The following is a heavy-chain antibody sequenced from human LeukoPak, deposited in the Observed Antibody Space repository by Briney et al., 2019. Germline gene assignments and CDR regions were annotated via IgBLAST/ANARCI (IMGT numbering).Heavy chain of an antibody. Sequence: PGGSLRLSCAASGFTFSSYAMPWVRQAPGKGLEWVAVISYDGSNKYYADSVKGRFTISRDNSKNTLYLQMNSLRAEDTAVYYCARDRGRQFVVVTAQEYYFDYWAREPWSPSPQ. CDR1: GFTFSSYA. CDR2: ISYDGSNK. J-gene: IGHJ4*02. V-gene: IGHV3-30-3*01. D-gene: IGHD2-21*02. CDR3: ARDRGRQFVVVTAQEYYFDY.